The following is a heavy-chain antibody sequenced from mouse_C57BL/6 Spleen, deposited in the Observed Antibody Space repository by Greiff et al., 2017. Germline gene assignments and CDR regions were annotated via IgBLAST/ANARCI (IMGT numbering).Heavy chain of an antibody. CDR1: GYTFTDYY. J-gene: IGHJ2*01. Sequence: EVQLQQSGPVLVKPGASVKMSCKASGYTFTDYYMNWVKQSHGQSLEWIGVINPYNGGTSYNQKFKGKVTLTVDKSSSTAYMELNSLTSEDSAVYYCESLNWDPLFDYWGQGTTLTVSS. CDR2: INPYNGGT. CDR3: ESLNWDPLFDY. V-gene: IGHV1-19*01. D-gene: IGHD4-1*01.